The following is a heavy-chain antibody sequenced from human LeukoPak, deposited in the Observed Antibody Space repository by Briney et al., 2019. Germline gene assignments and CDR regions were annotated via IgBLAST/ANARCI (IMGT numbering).Heavy chain of an antibody. CDR2: IYYSGST. V-gene: IGHV4-39*01. J-gene: IGHJ4*02. CDR3: ARGQGPTVTTRQAFDY. D-gene: IGHD4-17*01. CDR1: GGSISSGGYY. Sequence: SETLSLTCTVSGGSISSGGYYWSWIRQPPGKGLEWIGSIYYSGSTYYNPSLKSRVTISVDTSKNQFSLKLSSVTAADTAVYYCARGQGPTVTTRQAFDYWGQGTLVTVSS.